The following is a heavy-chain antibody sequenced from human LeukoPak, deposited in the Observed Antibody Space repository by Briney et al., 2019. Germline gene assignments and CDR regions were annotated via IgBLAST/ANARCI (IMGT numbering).Heavy chain of an antibody. CDR1: GFTFSNYE. CDR2: IASSGSTI. V-gene: IGHV3-48*03. Sequence: GGSLRLSCSASGFTFSNYEMNWVRQAPGKGLEWVSYIASSGSTIYYADSVKGRFTICRDNAKSSLYLQMNSLRADDTAVYYCATSRGYFFRWFQHWGQGTLVTVSS. CDR3: ATSRGYFFRWFQH. J-gene: IGHJ1*01. D-gene: IGHD3-22*01.